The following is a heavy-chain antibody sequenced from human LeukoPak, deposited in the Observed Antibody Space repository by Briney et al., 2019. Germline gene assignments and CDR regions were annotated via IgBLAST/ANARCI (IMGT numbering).Heavy chain of an antibody. CDR3: ARLAREDSSGYYYYSRWFDP. CDR2: IYPGDSDT. Sequence: GESLKISCKGSGYSFTSYWIGWVRQMPGKGLEWMGIIYPGDSDTRYSPSFQGQVTISADKSISTAYLQWSSLKASDTAVYYCARLAREDSSGYYYYSRWFDPWGQGTLVTVSS. CDR1: GYSFTSYW. D-gene: IGHD3-22*01. V-gene: IGHV5-51*01. J-gene: IGHJ5*02.